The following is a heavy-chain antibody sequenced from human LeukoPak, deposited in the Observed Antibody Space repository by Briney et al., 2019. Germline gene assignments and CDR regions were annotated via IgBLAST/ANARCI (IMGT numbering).Heavy chain of an antibody. CDR2: ISFSDEST. V-gene: IGHV3-23*01. CDR3: AKYGSGTYYNGLH. J-gene: IGHJ4*02. Sequence: SGGSLRLPCAASEFTFSNYAMTWVRQAPGKGLQWVSIISFSDESTYYADSVKGRFTISRDSSKSTVYLQMNSLKDEDTAVYYCAKYGSGTYYNGLHWGQGTLVTVSS. D-gene: IGHD3-10*01. CDR1: EFTFSNYA.